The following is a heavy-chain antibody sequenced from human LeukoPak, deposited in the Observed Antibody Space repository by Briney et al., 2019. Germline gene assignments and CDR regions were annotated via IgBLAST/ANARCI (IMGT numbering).Heavy chain of an antibody. J-gene: IGHJ6*03. Sequence: SETLSLTCTVSGGSISSGGYYWSWIRQHPGKGLEWIGYIYYSGSTYYNPSLKSRVTISVDTSKTQFSLKLSSVTAADTAVYYCAREPTHRVPGNYYYYMDVWGKGTTVTVSS. D-gene: IGHD2-2*01. V-gene: IGHV4-31*03. CDR1: GGSISSGGYY. CDR3: AREPTHRVPGNYYYYMDV. CDR2: IYYSGST.